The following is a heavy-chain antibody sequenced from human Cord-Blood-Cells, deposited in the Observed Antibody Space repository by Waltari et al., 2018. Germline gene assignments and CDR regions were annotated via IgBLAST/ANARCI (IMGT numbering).Heavy chain of an antibody. J-gene: IGHJ6*02. CDR2: INPNSGGT. CDR1: GYTFTGYY. Sequence: QVQLVQSGAEVKKPGASVKVSCKASGYTFTGYYMHGARRAPGQGLEWMGWINPNSGGTNYAQKFQGRVTMTRDTSISTAYMELSRLRSDDTAVYYCARIISGSYGGMDVWGQGTTVTVSS. V-gene: IGHV1-2*02. CDR3: ARIISGSYGGMDV. D-gene: IGHD1-26*01.